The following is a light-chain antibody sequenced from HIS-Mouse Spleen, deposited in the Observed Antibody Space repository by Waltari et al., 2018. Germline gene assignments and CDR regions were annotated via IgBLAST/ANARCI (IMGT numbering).Light chain of an antibody. CDR3: CSYAGSSPYVV. CDR1: SSDVGSYTR. CDR2: EGS. Sequence: QSALTQPASVSGSPGHSITISCPGTSSDVGSYTRVSWYQQHPGKAPKLMIYEGSKRPSGVSNRFSGSKSGNTASLTISGLQAEDEADYYCCSYAGSSPYVVFGGGTKLTVL. V-gene: IGLV2-23*01. J-gene: IGLJ2*01.